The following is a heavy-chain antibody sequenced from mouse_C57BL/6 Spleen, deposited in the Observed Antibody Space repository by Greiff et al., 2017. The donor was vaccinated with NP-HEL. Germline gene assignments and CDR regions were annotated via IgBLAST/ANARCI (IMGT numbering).Heavy chain of an antibody. V-gene: IGHV1-76*01. Sequence: QVHVKQSGAELVRPGASVKLSCKASGYTFTDYYINWVKQRPGQGLEWIARIYPGSGNTYYNEKFKGKATLTAEKSSSTAYMQRSSLTSEDSAVYFCARQVDGYTWFAYWGHRTLVTVSA. J-gene: IGHJ3*01. CDR3: ARQVDGYTWFAY. CDR2: IYPGSGNT. CDR1: GYTFTDYY. D-gene: IGHD2-3*01.